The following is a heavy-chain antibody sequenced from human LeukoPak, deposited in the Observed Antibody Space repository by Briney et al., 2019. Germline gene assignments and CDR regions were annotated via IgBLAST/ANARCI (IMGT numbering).Heavy chain of an antibody. CDR3: ARGFRYCTNGVCSAFDY. Sequence: GGSLRLSCAASGFTFSSYSMNWVRQAPGKGLEWVSYISSSSSTIYYADSVKGRFTISRDNAKNSLYLQMNSLRAEDTAVYYCARGFRYCTNGVCSAFDYWGQGTLVTVSS. CDR1: GFTFSSYS. J-gene: IGHJ4*02. D-gene: IGHD2-8*01. V-gene: IGHV3-48*01. CDR2: ISSSSSTI.